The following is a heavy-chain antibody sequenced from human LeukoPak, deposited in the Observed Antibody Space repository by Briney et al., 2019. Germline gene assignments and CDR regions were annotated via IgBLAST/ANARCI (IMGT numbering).Heavy chain of an antibody. CDR1: GGTFSSYA. D-gene: IGHD2-2*01. J-gene: IGHJ5*02. Sequence: SVKVSCKASGGTFSSYAISWVRQAPGQGLEWMGRIIPILGIANYAQKFQGRVTITADKSTSTAYMELSSLRSEDTAVYYCARNVGLVPAAIYNWFDPWGQGTLVTVSS. CDR3: ARNVGLVPAAIYNWFDP. CDR2: IIPILGIA. V-gene: IGHV1-69*04.